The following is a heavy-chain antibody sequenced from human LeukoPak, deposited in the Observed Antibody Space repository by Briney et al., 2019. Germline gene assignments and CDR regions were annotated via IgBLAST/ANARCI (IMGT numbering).Heavy chain of an antibody. CDR3: AKDQGIAVAGTDDAFDI. Sequence: GRSLRLSCAASGFTFSNYGMHWVRQAPGKGLEWVAVIAYDGSNEYYAEFVKGRFTISRGNSKNTLYLQMYSLRAEDTAVYFCAKDQGIAVAGTDDAFDIWGQGTRVTVSS. V-gene: IGHV3-30*18. CDR2: IAYDGSNE. CDR1: GFTFSNYG. J-gene: IGHJ3*02. D-gene: IGHD6-19*01.